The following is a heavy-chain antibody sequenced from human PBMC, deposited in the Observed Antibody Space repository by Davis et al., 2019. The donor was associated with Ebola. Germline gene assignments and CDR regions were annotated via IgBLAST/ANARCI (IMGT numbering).Heavy chain of an antibody. J-gene: IGHJ6*02. V-gene: IGHV1-69*04. CDR1: GGTFSSYA. CDR2: IIPILGIA. CDR3: ARDSEIVGGSILLLGYYGMDV. D-gene: IGHD2/OR15-2a*01. Sequence: SVKVSCKASGGTFSSYAISWVRQAPGQGLEWMGRIIPILGIANYAQKFQGRVTITADKSTSTAYMELSSLRSEDTAVYYCARDSEIVGGSILLLGYYGMDVWGQGTTVTVSS.